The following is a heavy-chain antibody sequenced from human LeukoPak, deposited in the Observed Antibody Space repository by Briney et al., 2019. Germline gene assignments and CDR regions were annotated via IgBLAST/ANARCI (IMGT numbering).Heavy chain of an antibody. J-gene: IGHJ4*02. Sequence: GGSLRLSCAASGFTFSSYAMSWVRQAPGKGLEWVSAISGSGGSTYYADSVKGRFTISRDNSKNTLFLQMNSLRAEDTAVYYCARWYSRSWQTFEYWGQGTLVTVSS. CDR3: ARWYSRSWQTFEY. CDR2: ISGSGGST. D-gene: IGHD6-13*01. CDR1: GFTFSSYA. V-gene: IGHV3-23*01.